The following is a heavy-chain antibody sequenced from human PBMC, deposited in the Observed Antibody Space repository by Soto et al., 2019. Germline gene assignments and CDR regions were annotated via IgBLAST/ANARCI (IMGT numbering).Heavy chain of an antibody. CDR2: IKQDGSEK. Sequence: EVQLVESGGGLVQPGGSLRLSCAASGFTFSSYWMSWVRQAPGKGLEWVANIKQDGSEKYYVDSVKGRFTISRDNAKNSLYLKMNSLRAEDTAVYYCARDVIAVAGNWFDPWGQGTLVTVSS. J-gene: IGHJ5*02. V-gene: IGHV3-7*03. D-gene: IGHD6-19*01. CDR3: ARDVIAVAGNWFDP. CDR1: GFTFSSYW.